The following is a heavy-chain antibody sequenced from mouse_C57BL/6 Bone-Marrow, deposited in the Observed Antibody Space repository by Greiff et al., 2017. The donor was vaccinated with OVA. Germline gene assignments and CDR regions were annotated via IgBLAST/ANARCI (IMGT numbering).Heavy chain of an antibody. V-gene: IGHV1-69*01. CDR2: IDPSDSYT. J-gene: IGHJ4*01. Sequence: QVQLQQPGAELVMPGASVTLSCKASGYTFPSYWMHWVKQRPGQGLEWIGEIDPSDSYTNYNQKFKGKSTLTVDKSSSTAYMQLSSLTSEDSAVYYCARPLPGTGYSMDYWGQGTSVTVSS. CDR3: ARPLPGTGYSMDY. D-gene: IGHD4-1*01. CDR1: GYTFPSYW.